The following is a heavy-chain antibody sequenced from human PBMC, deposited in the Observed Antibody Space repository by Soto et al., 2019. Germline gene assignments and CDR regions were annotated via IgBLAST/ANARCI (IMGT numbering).Heavy chain of an antibody. CDR3: AKAYTLSVIADRVH. V-gene: IGHV3-23*01. D-gene: IGHD2-21*01. Sequence: GGSLRLSCAASGFTFSSYAMSWVRQAPGKGLEWVSAISGSGGSTYYADSVKGRFTISRDNSKNTLYLQMNSLRAEDTAVYYCAKAYTLSVIADRVHWGQGTLVTVSS. CDR1: GFTFSSYA. CDR2: ISGSGGST. J-gene: IGHJ1*01.